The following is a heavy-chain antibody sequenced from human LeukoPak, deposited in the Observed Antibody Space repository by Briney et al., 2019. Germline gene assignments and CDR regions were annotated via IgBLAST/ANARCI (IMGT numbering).Heavy chain of an antibody. J-gene: IGHJ4*02. CDR1: GGSISSYY. D-gene: IGHD4-11*01. CDR3: ASLNNDYLFDFEN. V-gene: IGHV4-59*12. Sequence: SETLSLTCTVSGGSISSYYWSWIRQPPGKGLEWIGYIYYSGSTNYNPSLKSRVTISVDTSKNQFSLRLSSVTAADTAVYYCASLNNDYLFDFENWGQGTLVTVSS. CDR2: IYYSGST.